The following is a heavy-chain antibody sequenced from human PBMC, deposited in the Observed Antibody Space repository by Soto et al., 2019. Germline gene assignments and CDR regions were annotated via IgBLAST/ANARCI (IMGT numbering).Heavy chain of an antibody. V-gene: IGHV3-23*01. CDR2: ISGSGSNT. J-gene: IGHJ4*02. CDR1: GFTFSTYA. D-gene: IGHD1-26*01. CDR3: ARDPSHSYYTLFYYFDY. Sequence: GGSLRLSCAASGFTFSTYAMSWVRQAPGKGLEWVSAISGSGSNTYYADSVKGRFTISRDDSKSTLYLQMNSLRAEDTAVYYCARDPSHSYYTLFYYFDYWGQGTLVTVSA.